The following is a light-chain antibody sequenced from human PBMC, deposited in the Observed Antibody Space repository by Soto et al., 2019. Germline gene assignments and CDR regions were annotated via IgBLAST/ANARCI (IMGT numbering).Light chain of an antibody. V-gene: IGKV3-20*01. CDR2: GAS. Sequence: EIVLTQSPGTLSLSPGERATLSCRASQSISSSYLAWYQQKPGQAPRLLIYGASSRATGIPDRFSGSGSGTDFTLTSSRLEPEDVAVYYCQQYGNSPLFGQGTKLEIK. CDR3: QQYGNSPL. J-gene: IGKJ2*01. CDR1: QSISSSY.